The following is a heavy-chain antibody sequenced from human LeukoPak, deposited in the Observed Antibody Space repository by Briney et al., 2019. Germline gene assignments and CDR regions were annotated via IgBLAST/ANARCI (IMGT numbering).Heavy chain of an antibody. J-gene: IGHJ4*02. Sequence: GGSLRLSCGASGFTFSSYAMAWIRQAPGRGLEWVGRIKSKTDGGTTDYAAPVKGRFTISRDDSENTLYLQMNSLKTEDTAVYYCTAGTGYSDFDYWGQGTLVTVSS. CDR2: IKSKTDGGTT. CDR3: TAGTGYSDFDY. V-gene: IGHV3-15*01. D-gene: IGHD3/OR15-3a*01. CDR1: GFTFSSYA.